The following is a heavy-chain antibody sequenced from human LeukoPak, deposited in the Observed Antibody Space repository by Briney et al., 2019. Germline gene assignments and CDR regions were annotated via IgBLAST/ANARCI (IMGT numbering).Heavy chain of an antibody. CDR3: ASGGTAMATGAFDI. CDR1: GYTFTGYY. D-gene: IGHD5-18*01. Sequence: ASVKVSCKASGYTFTGYYMHWVRQAPGQGLEWMGWISAYNGNTNYAQKLQGRVTMTTDTSTSTAYMELRSLRSDDTAVYYCASGGTAMATGAFDIWGQGTMVTVSS. CDR2: ISAYNGNT. J-gene: IGHJ3*02. V-gene: IGHV1-18*04.